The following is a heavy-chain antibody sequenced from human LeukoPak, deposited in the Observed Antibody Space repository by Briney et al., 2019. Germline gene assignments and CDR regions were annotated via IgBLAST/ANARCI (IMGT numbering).Heavy chain of an antibody. CDR1: GFTFSSYW. CDR3: GSHTGTGDAFRPFHI. CDR2: IKQDGGEE. D-gene: IGHD2-21*02. Sequence: GGSLRLSCAASGFTFSSYWMSWVRQAPGKGLEWVANIKQDGGEEYYVDSVKGRVTISRDNAKNSLYLQMKSLRAEDTAVYYCGSHTGTGDAFRPFHIWGQGTMVTVSS. V-gene: IGHV3-7*01. J-gene: IGHJ3*02.